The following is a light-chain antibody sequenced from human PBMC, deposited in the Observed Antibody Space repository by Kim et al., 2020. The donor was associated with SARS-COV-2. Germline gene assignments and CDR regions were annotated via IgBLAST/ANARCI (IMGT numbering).Light chain of an antibody. Sequence: PGDRAPVSCRASQGVTSDLAWYQQKPGQAPRIFIYDTSNRAGGVPARFSGSGSGADFTLTISSLEPEDFAVYYCQQRHAWPVTFGQGTRLEIK. J-gene: IGKJ5*01. CDR3: QQRHAWPVT. V-gene: IGKV3-11*01. CDR1: QGVTSD. CDR2: DTS.